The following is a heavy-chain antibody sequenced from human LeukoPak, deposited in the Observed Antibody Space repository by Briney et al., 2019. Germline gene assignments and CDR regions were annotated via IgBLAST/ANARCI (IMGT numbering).Heavy chain of an antibody. CDR3: ARDLDLGSGSYDYYYGMDV. V-gene: IGHV4-34*01. CDR1: GGSFSGYY. CDR2: INHSGST. J-gene: IGHJ6*02. Sequence: SETLSLTCAVYGGSFSGYYWSWLRQPPGKGLEWIGEINHSGSTNYNPSLKSRVTISVDTSKNQFSLKLSSVTAEDTAVYYCARDLDLGSGSYDYYYGMDVWGQGTTVTVSS. D-gene: IGHD1-26*01.